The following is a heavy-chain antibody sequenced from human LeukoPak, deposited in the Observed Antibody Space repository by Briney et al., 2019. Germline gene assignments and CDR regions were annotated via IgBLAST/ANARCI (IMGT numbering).Heavy chain of an antibody. Sequence: GGSLRLSCAASGFTFSSYAMSWVRQAPGKGLEWVSAISGSGGSTYYADSVKGRFTISRNNSKNTLYMQMNSLRSEDTAVYYCATGGPDPDYYDSSSSGAQFDYWGQGTLVTVSS. V-gene: IGHV3-23*01. CDR2: ISGSGGST. D-gene: IGHD3-22*01. CDR1: GFTFSSYA. J-gene: IGHJ4*02. CDR3: ATGGPDPDYYDSSSSGAQFDY.